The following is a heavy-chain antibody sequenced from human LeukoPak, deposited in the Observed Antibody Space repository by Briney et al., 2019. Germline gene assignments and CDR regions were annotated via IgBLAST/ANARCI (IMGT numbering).Heavy chain of an antibody. CDR1: GFTFSSYA. CDR3: ANLDYYETELDY. V-gene: IGHV3-23*01. Sequence: PGGSLRSSCAASGFTFSSYAMSWVRQAPGKGLEWVSAISGGGSTYYADSVKGRFTISRDNSKNTLYLQMNSLRAEDTAVYYCANLDYYETELDYWGQGTLVTVSS. CDR2: ISGGGST. D-gene: IGHD3-22*01. J-gene: IGHJ4*02.